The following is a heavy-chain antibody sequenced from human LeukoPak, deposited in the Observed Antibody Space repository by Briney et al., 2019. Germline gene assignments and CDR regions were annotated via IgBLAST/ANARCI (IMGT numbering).Heavy chain of an antibody. D-gene: IGHD4-17*01. V-gene: IGHV3-74*01. CDR2: INSDGSST. CDR1: GFTFSSYW. J-gene: IGHJ4*02. CDR3: AKDYGDYSPPRFWGY. Sequence: GGSLRLSCAASGFTFSSYWMHWVRQAPGKGLVWVSRINSDGSSTSYADSVKGRFTISRDNAKNTLYLQMNSLRAEDTAVYYCAKDYGDYSPPRFWGYWGQGTLVTVSS.